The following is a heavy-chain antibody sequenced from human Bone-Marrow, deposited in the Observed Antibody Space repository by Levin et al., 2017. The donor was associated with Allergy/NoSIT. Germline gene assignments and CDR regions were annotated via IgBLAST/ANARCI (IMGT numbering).Heavy chain of an antibody. CDR3: ARNFYDSGGRWDYVDS. Sequence: TSETLSLTCGVSGGSVSGDAYYWSWIRQSPGEGLEWLGYIYHRGSSNYNPSLKSRLSMSVDTSKNEFSLSLSSVTAADTAVYYCARNFYDSGGRWDYVDSWGQGVLVTVSS. CDR1: GGSVSGDAYY. V-gene: IGHV4-61*08. CDR2: IYHRGSS. J-gene: IGHJ4*02. D-gene: IGHD3-22*01.